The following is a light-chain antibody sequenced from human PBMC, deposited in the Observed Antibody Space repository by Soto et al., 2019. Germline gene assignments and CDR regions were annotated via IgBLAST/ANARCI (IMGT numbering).Light chain of an antibody. CDR2: AAS. J-gene: IGKJ1*01. CDR3: QQSYKT. Sequence: VHMTHSPSSLSASVLDRVTITCRASQSIISYLNWYQQKPGKAPKLLIYAASSLQSGVPSRFSGSGSGTDFTLTISSLQPEDFATYYCQQSYKTFGQGTKVDI. V-gene: IGKV1-39*01. CDR1: QSIISY.